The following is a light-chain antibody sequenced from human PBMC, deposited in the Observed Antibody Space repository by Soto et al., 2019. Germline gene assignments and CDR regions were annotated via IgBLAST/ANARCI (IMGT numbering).Light chain of an antibody. J-gene: IGKJ4*01. Sequence: DIQMTQSPSSLSASVGDRVTITCRASQSISSYLNWYQQKPGKAPKLLIYAASSLQSGVRSRFSGSEFGTDFTLTISSLQPEGFATYYCQQSYSTPLTFGGGTKVEIK. CDR2: AAS. CDR1: QSISSY. CDR3: QQSYSTPLT. V-gene: IGKV1-39*01.